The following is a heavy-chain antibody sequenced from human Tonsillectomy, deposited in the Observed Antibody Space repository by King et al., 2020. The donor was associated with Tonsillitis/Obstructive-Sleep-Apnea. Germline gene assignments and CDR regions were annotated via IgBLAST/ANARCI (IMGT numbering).Heavy chain of an antibody. CDR1: GYSFTSFW. J-gene: IGHJ4*02. D-gene: IGHD6-6*01. CDR2: IYPGDSDT. Sequence: QLVQSGTEVKKPGESLKISCEASGYSFTSFWIGWVRQMPGKGLEWMGIIYPGDSDTRYSPSFQGQVTISADKSISTAYLPRSNLKASDTAIYYCARTGGAARPFDYWGQGTLVTVSS. V-gene: IGHV5-51*01. CDR3: ARTGGAARPFDY.